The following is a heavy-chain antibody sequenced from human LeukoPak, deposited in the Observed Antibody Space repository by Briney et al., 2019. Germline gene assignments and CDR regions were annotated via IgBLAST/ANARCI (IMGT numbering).Heavy chain of an antibody. V-gene: IGHV3-66*01. CDR2: IYSGGGT. J-gene: IGHJ4*02. Sequence: QPGESLRPSCAASGFTVSSNYMSWVRQAPGKGLEWVSVIYSGGGTYYADSVKGRFTISRDNSKNTVYLQMNSLRAEDTAVYYCARASFWFDYSGYYFDFWGQGTLVTASS. CDR3: ARASFWFDYSGYYFDF. D-gene: IGHD2-15*01. CDR1: GFTVSSNY.